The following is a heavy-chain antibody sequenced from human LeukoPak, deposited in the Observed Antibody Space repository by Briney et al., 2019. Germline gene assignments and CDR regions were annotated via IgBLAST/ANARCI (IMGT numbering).Heavy chain of an antibody. J-gene: IGHJ4*02. D-gene: IGHD5-12*01. CDR3: ARDLVLGRGYDSRDY. V-gene: IGHV1-2*02. CDR2: IIPNSGGT. Sequence: ASVKVSCKASGYTFTGYYMQWVRQAPGEGLEGMGLIIPNSGGTNYAQKFQGRVTMTRDTSISTAYMELSRLTSDDTAVYYCARDLVLGRGYDSRDYWGQGTLVTVS. CDR1: GYTFTGYY.